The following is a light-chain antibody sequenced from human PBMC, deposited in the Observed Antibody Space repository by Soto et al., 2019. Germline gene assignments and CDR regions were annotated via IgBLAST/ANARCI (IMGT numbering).Light chain of an antibody. J-gene: IGKJ5*01. Sequence: DIVLTQSPATLSVSPGERATLFCRASQGISSLLAWYQQKPGQAPRLLIYAASTRAAGIAARFSGSGSGTDFTLTISSLQSEDFAIYYCQQYYDWPITFGQGTRLDI. CDR1: QGISSL. CDR2: AAS. V-gene: IGKV3-15*01. CDR3: QQYYDWPIT.